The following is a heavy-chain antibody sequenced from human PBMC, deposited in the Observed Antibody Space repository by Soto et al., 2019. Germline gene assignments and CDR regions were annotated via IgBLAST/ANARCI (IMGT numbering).Heavy chain of an antibody. J-gene: IGHJ3*01. V-gene: IGHV3-9*01. CDR3: TKDIEWGGSHLNHAFDV. D-gene: IGHD1-26*01. Sequence: EMQLVESGGGLVQPGRSLRLSCAASGFTFDDYAMHWVRQPPGKGLEWVAGISWNSGIIEYADSVKGRFTISRDSAKKSLFLQMNSLKPEDTALYNCTKDIEWGGSHLNHAFDVWGQGTMVSVSS. CDR2: ISWNSGII. CDR1: GFTFDDYA.